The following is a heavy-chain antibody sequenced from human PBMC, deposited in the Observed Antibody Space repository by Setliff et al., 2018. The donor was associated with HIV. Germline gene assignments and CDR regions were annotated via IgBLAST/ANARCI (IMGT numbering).Heavy chain of an antibody. J-gene: IGHJ4*02. CDR2: IRSKAYGGTT. Sequence: PGGSLRLSCAASGFTFNDYAMSWVRQAPGKGLEWVGFIRSKAYGGTTEYAASAKGRFTISRDDSKSIAYLQMNSLKAEDTAIYYCTRDRVATTSLLYYFDYWGQGILVTVSS. CDR3: TRDRVATTSLLYYFDY. CDR1: GFTFNDYA. D-gene: IGHD5-12*01. V-gene: IGHV3-49*04.